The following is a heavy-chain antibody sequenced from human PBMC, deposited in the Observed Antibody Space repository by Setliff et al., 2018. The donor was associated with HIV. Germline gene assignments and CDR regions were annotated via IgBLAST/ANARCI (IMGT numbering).Heavy chain of an antibody. J-gene: IGHJ4*02. CDR3: AKDGPPVAENGGGGFDY. CDR1: GGSIYSRG. Sequence: ETLSLTCTVSGGSIYSRGFFWGWVRQAPGKGLEWVSGIRGSGGSTYYADSVKGRFTISRDNTKNSLYLQMSSLGAEDTAVDYCAKDGPPVAENGGGGFDYWGQGTLVTVSS. V-gene: IGHV3-23*01. CDR2: IRGSGGST. D-gene: IGHD3-16*01.